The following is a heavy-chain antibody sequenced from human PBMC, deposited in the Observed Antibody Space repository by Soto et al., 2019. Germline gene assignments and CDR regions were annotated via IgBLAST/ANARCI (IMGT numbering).Heavy chain of an antibody. V-gene: IGHV4-59*01. D-gene: IGHD3-22*01. CDR2: IYSSGNT. J-gene: IGHJ4*02. Sequence: QVQLQESGPGLVKSSETLSLTCTVSGDSMTSYYWTWIRQSPGKGLEWIGYIYSSGNTNYNPSLKSRVTISVDTSNNQFSLKLTSMTAADSAVYYCARGGGWLPDVWGQGTLVTVST. CDR1: GDSMTSYY. CDR3: ARGGGWLPDV.